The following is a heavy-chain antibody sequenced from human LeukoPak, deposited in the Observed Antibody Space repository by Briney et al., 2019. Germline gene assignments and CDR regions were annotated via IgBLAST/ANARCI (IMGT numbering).Heavy chain of an antibody. CDR2: IIPIFGTA. CDR1: GGTFSSYA. CDR3: ARESGNDSSGYYYAPYYYYGMDV. Sequence: SVKVSCKASGGTFSSYAISWVRQAPGQGLEWMGGIIPIFGTANYAQKFQGRVTITADESTSTAYMELSSLRSEDTAVYYCARESGNDSSGYYYAPYYYYGMDVWGQGTTVTVSS. J-gene: IGHJ6*02. V-gene: IGHV1-69*13. D-gene: IGHD3-22*01.